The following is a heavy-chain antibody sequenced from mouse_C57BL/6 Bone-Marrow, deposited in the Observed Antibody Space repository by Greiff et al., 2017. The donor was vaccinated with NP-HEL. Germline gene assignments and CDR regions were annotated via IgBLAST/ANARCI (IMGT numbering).Heavy chain of an antibody. J-gene: IGHJ4*01. V-gene: IGHV1-15*01. CDR3: TRDYGSPYAMDY. CDR1: GYTFTDYE. CDR2: IDPETGGT. Sequence: QVHVKQSGAELVRPGASVTLSCKASGYTFTDYEMHWVKQTPVHGLEWIGAIDPETGGTAYNQKFKGKAILTADKSSSTAYMELRSLTSEDSAVYYCTRDYGSPYAMDYWGQGTSVTVSS. D-gene: IGHD1-1*01.